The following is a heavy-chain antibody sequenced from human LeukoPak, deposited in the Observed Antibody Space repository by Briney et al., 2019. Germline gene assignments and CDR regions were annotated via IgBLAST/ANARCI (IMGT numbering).Heavy chain of an antibody. CDR3: ARVRDGYNVADY. J-gene: IGHJ4*02. D-gene: IGHD5-24*01. CDR1: GGSLGGFY. Sequence: PSETLSLTWNVSGGSLGGFYCSWIRQPAGKGLEWIWYIYDSGSTNYNPSLKSRVTISIDTSKNQFSLKLSSVTAADTAVYYCARVRDGYNVADYWGQGTLVTVSS. CDR2: IYDSGST. V-gene: IGHV4-59*01.